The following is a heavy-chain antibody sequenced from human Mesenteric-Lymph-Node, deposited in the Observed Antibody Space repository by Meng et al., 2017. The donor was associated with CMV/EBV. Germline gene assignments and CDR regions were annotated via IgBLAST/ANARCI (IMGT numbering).Heavy chain of an antibody. Sequence: GGSLRLSCAASGFTFSSYSMNWVRQAPGKGLEWVSSISSVSSKIYYAHSVRGRFTISRDNAKNSLHLQMNSLRVEDTAIYYCVAEHDFWSGYHNWFDPWGQGALVTVSS. J-gene: IGHJ5*02. CDR1: GFTFSSYS. V-gene: IGHV3-21*01. CDR2: ISSVSSKI. CDR3: VAEHDFWSGYHNWFDP. D-gene: IGHD3-3*01.